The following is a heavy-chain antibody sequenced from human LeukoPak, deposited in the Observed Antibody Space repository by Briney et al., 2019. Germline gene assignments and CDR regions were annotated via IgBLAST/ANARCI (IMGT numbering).Heavy chain of an antibody. CDR1: GGSFSGYY. J-gene: IGHJ5*02. D-gene: IGHD6-13*01. CDR3: ARGRIAAAGTNWFDP. V-gene: IGHV4-34*01. CDR2: INHRGST. Sequence: SETLSLTCAVYGGSFSGYYWSWIRQSPGKGLEWIGEINHRGSTNYNPSLKRRVTISVDTSKNQFSLKLSSVTAADTAVYYCARGRIAAAGTNWFDPWGQGTLVTVSS.